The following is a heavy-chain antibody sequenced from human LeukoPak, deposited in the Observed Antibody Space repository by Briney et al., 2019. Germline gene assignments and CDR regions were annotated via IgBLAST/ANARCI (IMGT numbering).Heavy chain of an antibody. D-gene: IGHD4/OR15-4a*01. CDR1: GYTFTNYW. V-gene: IGHV5-51*03. CDR2: IHPGESDL. J-gene: IGHJ4*02. Sequence: KPGESLKISCTTSGYTFTNYWVAWVRQMPGKGLEWIGVIHPGESDLRYRPSFRGQVTISADKSISTAYLQWTSLRASDSAIYYCARSYGAYPPHYFDLWGQGTLVTVSS. CDR3: ARSYGAYPPHYFDL.